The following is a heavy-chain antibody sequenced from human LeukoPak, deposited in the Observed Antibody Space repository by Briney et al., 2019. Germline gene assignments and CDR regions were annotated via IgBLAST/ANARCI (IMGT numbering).Heavy chain of an antibody. Sequence: SETLSLTCTVSGGSISSYYWSWIRQPPGKGLEWIGNMYYSGSTNYHPSLKSRVTISVDTSKNQFSLKLSSVTAADTAVYYCARADDYGDYSSVFFDYWGQGTLVTVSS. D-gene: IGHD4-17*01. V-gene: IGHV4-59*01. CDR2: MYYSGST. CDR3: ARADDYGDYSSVFFDY. CDR1: GGSISSYY. J-gene: IGHJ4*02.